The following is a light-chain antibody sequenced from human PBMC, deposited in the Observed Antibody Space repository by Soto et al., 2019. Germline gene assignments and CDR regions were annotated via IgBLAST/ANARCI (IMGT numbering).Light chain of an antibody. Sequence: EILFTLYPETLSLAPGEKATLSFRASQTVSSNYLAWCQQRPGQAPRLLIYGASTRAAGIPDRFSGSGSGTDFTLTITRLEPEDSAVYFCQQYTGPPTTFGQGTRLEIK. V-gene: IGKV3-20*01. CDR2: GAS. CDR3: QQYTGPPTT. J-gene: IGKJ5*01. CDR1: QTVSSNY.